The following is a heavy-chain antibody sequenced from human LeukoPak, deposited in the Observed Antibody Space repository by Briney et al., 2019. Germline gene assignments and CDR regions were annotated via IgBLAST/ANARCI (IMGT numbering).Heavy chain of an antibody. J-gene: IGHJ5*02. D-gene: IGHD3-10*02. Sequence: SETLSLTCTVSAYSISDGWVWGMIGQPPGKGLEWIGNIYRSGTTYYNPSLKSRVTMSVDTSNNQFSLKLTSVTAADTAMYYCSRLSHVAGSPKVSWFDPWGQGTLVTVSS. V-gene: IGHV4-38-2*02. CDR1: AYSISDGWV. CDR2: IYRSGTT. CDR3: SRLSHVAGSPKVSWFDP.